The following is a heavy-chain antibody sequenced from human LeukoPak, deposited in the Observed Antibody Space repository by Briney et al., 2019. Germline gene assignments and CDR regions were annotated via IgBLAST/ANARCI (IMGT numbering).Heavy chain of an antibody. CDR3: ARHLMLFRYLQH. Sequence: GESLKISCKGSGYSFTSYWISWVRQMPGKGLEWMGRIDPSDSYTNYSPSFQGHVTISADKSISTAYLQWSSLKASDTAMYYCARHLMLFRYLQHWGQGTLVTVSS. V-gene: IGHV5-10-1*01. J-gene: IGHJ1*01. CDR1: GYSFTSYW. D-gene: IGHD2-21*01. CDR2: IDPSDSYT.